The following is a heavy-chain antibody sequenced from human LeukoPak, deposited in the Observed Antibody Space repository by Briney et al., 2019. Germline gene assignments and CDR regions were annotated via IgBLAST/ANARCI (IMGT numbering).Heavy chain of an antibody. V-gene: IGHV1-2*02. Sequence: GASVKVSCKASGYTFTGYYMHWVRQAPGQGLEWMGWINPNSGGTNYAQKFQGRVTMTRDTSISTAYMELSRLRSDDTAVYYCARGVAAAGTIWFDPWGQGTLVTVYS. CDR3: ARGVAAAGTIWFDP. CDR2: INPNSGGT. J-gene: IGHJ5*02. CDR1: GYTFTGYY. D-gene: IGHD6-13*01.